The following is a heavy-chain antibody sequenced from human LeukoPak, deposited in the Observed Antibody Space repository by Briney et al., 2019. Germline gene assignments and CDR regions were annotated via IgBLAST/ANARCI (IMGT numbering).Heavy chain of an antibody. CDR1: GLSVSSTF. CDR3: ARTYTNNAGYYLY. D-gene: IGHD3-22*01. CDR2: VFGGGGT. Sequence: GGSLRLSCAASGLSVSSTFMSWVRQTPGKGLEWVSSVFGGGGTRYADSVMGRFTISRDNSKSTLYLQMNSLRAEDAAVYYCARTYTNNAGYYLYWGQGTLVTVSS. J-gene: IGHJ4*02. V-gene: IGHV3-53*01.